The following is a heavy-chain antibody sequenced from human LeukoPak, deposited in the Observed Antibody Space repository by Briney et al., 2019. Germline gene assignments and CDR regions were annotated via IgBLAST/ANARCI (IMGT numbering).Heavy chain of an antibody. D-gene: IGHD6-6*01. J-gene: IGHJ6*03. Sequence: SETLSLTCTVSGGSITGYYWSWIRQPPGKGLEWIGYIYYSGTTNYDPSLKSRVTMSVDTSKNQFSLKVSSVTAADTAVYYCARLTGEQLATVNYRYHYIAVWARGPRSPSP. CDR2: IYYSGTT. V-gene: IGHV4-59*08. CDR1: GGSITGYY. CDR3: ARLTGEQLATVNYRYHYIAV.